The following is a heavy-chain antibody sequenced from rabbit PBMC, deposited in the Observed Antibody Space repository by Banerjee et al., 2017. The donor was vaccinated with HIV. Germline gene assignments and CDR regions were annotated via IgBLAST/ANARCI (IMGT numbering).Heavy chain of an antibody. V-gene: IGHV1S45*01. CDR1: GLYFSSSYW. J-gene: IGHJ4*01. D-gene: IGHD4-1*01. Sequence: QEQLEESGGYLVKPEGSLTLTCTASGLYFSSSYWLCCVRQAPGKGLEWFACIYAGSSGSTYYASWAKGRSTISKTSSTTVTLQMTSLTAADTASYFCARDLAGVIGWNFNLWGPGTLVTVS. CDR3: ARDLAGVIGWNFNL. CDR2: IYAGSSGST.